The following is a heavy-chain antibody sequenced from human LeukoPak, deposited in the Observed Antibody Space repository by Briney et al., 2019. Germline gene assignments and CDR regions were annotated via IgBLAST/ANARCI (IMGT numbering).Heavy chain of an antibody. CDR3: ARGMVIAIGGWFDP. Sequence: GAPVKVPCKASGGTFSSYAISWVRQAPGQGLEWMGGIIPIFGTANYAQKFQGRVTITADESTSTAYMELSSLRSEDTAVYYCARGMVIAIGGWFDPWGQGTLVTVSS. CDR1: GGTFSSYA. V-gene: IGHV1-69*13. J-gene: IGHJ5*02. CDR2: IIPIFGTA. D-gene: IGHD2-21*01.